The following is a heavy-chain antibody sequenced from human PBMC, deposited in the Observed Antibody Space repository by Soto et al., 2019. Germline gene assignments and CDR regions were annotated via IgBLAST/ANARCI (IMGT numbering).Heavy chain of an antibody. CDR3: ARDSYSSSWYGMDV. CDR1: GFTFSSYS. CDR2: ISSSSSYI. J-gene: IGHJ6*02. D-gene: IGHD6-13*01. V-gene: IGHV3-21*01. Sequence: PGGSLRFSCAASGFTFSSYSMNWVRQAPGKGLEWVSSISSSSSYIYYADSVKGRFTISRDNAKNSLYLQMNSLRAEDTAVYYCARDSYSSSWYGMDVWGQGTTVTVSS.